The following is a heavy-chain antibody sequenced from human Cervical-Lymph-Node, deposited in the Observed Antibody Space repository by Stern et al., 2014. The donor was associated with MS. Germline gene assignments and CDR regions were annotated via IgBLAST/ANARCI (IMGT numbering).Heavy chain of an antibody. CDR1: GFTFSSYW. J-gene: IGHJ6*02. Sequence: ELPLVESKGGLVQPGGSLRLSCAASGFTFSSYWLHWVRQAPGKGLVRVSRINGDGSITNYADSAKGRFTISRDNAKNTLYLEMNSLRVEDTAVYYCTRMPTDSSGWYVCGMDVWGQGTTVTVSS. D-gene: IGHD6-19*01. V-gene: IGHV3-74*02. CDR2: INGDGSIT. CDR3: TRMPTDSSGWYVCGMDV.